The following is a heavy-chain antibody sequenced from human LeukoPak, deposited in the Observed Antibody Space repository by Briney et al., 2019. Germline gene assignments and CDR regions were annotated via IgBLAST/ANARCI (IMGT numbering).Heavy chain of an antibody. Sequence: GGSLRLSCAASGFTFDDYGMSWVRQAPGKGLDWVSGINWNGGSTGYADSVKGRFTISRDNAKNSLYLQMNSLRAEDTALYYCARSMIVVVTNYYYGMDVWGQGTTVTVSS. CDR3: ARSMIVVVTNYYYGMDV. D-gene: IGHD3-22*01. CDR1: GFTFDDYG. J-gene: IGHJ6*02. V-gene: IGHV3-20*04. CDR2: INWNGGST.